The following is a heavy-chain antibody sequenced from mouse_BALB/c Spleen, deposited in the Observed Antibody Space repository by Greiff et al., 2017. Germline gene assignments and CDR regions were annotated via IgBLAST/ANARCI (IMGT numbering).Heavy chain of an antibody. CDR2: ISSGSSTI. CDR3: ARKGVRDYFDY. Sequence: EVKLEESGGGLVQPGGSRKLSCAASGFTFSSFGMHWVRQAPEKGLEWVAYISSGSSTIYYADTVKGRFTISRDNPKNTLFLQMTSLRSEDTAMYYCARKGVRDYFDYWGQGTTLTVSS. CDR1: GFTFSSFG. J-gene: IGHJ2*01. D-gene: IGHD5-1*01. V-gene: IGHV5-17*02.